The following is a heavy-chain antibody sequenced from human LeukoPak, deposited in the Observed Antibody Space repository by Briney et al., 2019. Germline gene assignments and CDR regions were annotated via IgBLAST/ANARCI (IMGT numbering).Heavy chain of an antibody. CDR2: IYSTGST. Sequence: SEILSLTCTVSGGSISGYYWSWVRQPPGKGLEWIGYIYSTGSTTYNPSLKSRVTISVDTSKNQFSLKLRSVTAADSAVYYCARTDVWGQGTTVTVSS. CDR3: ARTDV. V-gene: IGHV4-59*01. CDR1: GGSISGYY. J-gene: IGHJ6*02.